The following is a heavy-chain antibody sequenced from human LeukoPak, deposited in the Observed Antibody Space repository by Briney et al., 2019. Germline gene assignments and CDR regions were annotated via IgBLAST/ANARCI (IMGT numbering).Heavy chain of an antibody. CDR1: GYTFVSYD. CDR2: MSPKSGNT. V-gene: IGHV1-8*01. D-gene: IGHD7-27*01. Sequence: ASVTVSCTASGYTFVSYDINWVRQATGQGPEWMGWMSPKSGNTGYAQKFQGRVTMTRDTSINTAYMELSGLISEDTAVYYCTRGPPNWGYDFWGQGTLVTVS. CDR3: TRGPPNWGYDF. J-gene: IGHJ4*02.